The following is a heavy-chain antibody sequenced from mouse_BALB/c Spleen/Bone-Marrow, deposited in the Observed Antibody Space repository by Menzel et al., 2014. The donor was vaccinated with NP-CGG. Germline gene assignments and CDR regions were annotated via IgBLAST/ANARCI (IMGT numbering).Heavy chain of an antibody. D-gene: IGHD2-4*01. CDR2: IWGDGST. Sequence: VQLVESGPGLVSPSQSLSIPCTVSGFSLTGYGVNWVRQPPGKGLEWLGMIWGDGSTDYNSALKSRLSISKDNSKSXVFLKMNSLQTDDTARYYCARGEDYDDYYAMDYWGQGTSVTVSS. CDR1: GFSLTGYG. J-gene: IGHJ4*01. V-gene: IGHV2-6-7*01. CDR3: ARGEDYDDYYAMDY.